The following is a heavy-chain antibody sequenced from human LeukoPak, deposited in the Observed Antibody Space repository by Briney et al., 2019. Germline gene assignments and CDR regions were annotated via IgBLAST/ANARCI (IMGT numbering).Heavy chain of an antibody. CDR3: AREQDTAMED. CDR2: ISSSSSYI. CDR1: GFTFSSYW. D-gene: IGHD5-18*01. V-gene: IGHV3-21*01. J-gene: IGHJ4*02. Sequence: GGSLRLSCAASGFTFSSYWMNWARQAPGKGLEWVSSISSSSSYIYYADSVKGRFTISRDNAKNSLYLQMNSLRAEDTAVYYCAREQDTAMEDWGQGTLVTVSS.